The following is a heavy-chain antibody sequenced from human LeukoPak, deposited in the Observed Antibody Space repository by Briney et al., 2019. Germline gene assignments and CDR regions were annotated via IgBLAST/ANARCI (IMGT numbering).Heavy chain of an antibody. D-gene: IGHD3-10*01. Sequence: GGSLRLSCAASGISFRNYAMSWVRQAPARGPEWVSSLRGNAETFYADSVKGRFTLSRDDSRNTVYLQLNNLRVEDTAIYYCARASWVSDPDAVRWGQGTQVTVSS. V-gene: IGHV3-23*01. CDR1: GISFRNYA. CDR2: LRGNAET. J-gene: IGHJ4*02. CDR3: ARASWVSDPDAVR.